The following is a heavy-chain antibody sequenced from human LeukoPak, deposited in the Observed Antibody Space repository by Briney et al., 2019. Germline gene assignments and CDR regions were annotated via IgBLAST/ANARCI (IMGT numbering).Heavy chain of an antibody. CDR3: AKDMGSYVSTVVTPGYFDS. Sequence: PGGSLRLSCAGSGFTFDDYGLHWVRLVPGEGLEWVSSITWNSGNVAYADSVRGRFTISRDNAKNSLYLQMNSLRHEDTALYYCAKDMGSYVSTVVTPGYFDSWGQGTLVTVSS. D-gene: IGHD4-23*01. V-gene: IGHV3-9*01. J-gene: IGHJ4*02. CDR2: ITWNSGNV. CDR1: GFTFDDYG.